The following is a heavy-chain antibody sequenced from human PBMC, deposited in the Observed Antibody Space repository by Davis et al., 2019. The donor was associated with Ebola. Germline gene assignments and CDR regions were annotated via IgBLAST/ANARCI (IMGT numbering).Heavy chain of an antibody. CDR2: IYYSGST. J-gene: IGHJ3*02. Sequence: PSETLSLTCTVSGGSISSGSYYWSWIRQHPGKGLEWIGYIYYSGSTYYNPSLKSRVTISVDTSKNQFSLKLSSVTAADTAVYYCASTVNPLAPYAFDIWGQGTMVTVSS. CDR3: ASTVNPLAPYAFDI. V-gene: IGHV4-31*03. D-gene: IGHD4-17*01. CDR1: GGSISSGSYY.